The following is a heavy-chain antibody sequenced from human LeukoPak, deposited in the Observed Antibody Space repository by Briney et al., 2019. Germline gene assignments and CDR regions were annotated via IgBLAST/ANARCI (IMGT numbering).Heavy chain of an antibody. CDR3: ARGDPGYYYGMDV. CDR1: GGSISSSSYY. V-gene: IGHV4-39*07. J-gene: IGHJ6*02. Sequence: PSETLSLTCTVSGGSISSSSYYWGWLRQPPGKGLEWIGSIYYSGSTYYNPSLKSRVTISVDTSKNQFSLKLSSVTAADTAVYYCARGDPGYYYGMDVWGQGTTVTVSS. CDR2: IYYSGST.